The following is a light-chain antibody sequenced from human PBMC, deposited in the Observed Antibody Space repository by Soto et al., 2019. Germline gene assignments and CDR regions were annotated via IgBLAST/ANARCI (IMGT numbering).Light chain of an antibody. Sequence: EIVMTQSPATLSVSPGERATLSCRASQSVSSNLAWYQQKPGQAPRLLIYGASTRATGIPARFSGSRSGTEFSLTFSSVQSEDFAVYYCQQYNNWPRTFGQGTKVEIK. J-gene: IGKJ1*01. V-gene: IGKV3-15*01. CDR2: GAS. CDR1: QSVSSN. CDR3: QQYNNWPRT.